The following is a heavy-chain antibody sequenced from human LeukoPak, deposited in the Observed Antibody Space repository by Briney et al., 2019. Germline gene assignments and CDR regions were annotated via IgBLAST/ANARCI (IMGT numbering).Heavy chain of an antibody. D-gene: IGHD4-23*01. J-gene: IGHJ6*03. V-gene: IGHV3-21*01. CDR2: ITTSSSDM. CDR1: GFTFSSYG. Sequence: GGSLRLSCAASGFTFSSYGMHWVRQAPGKGLEWVSSITTSSSDMYYADSVKGRFTISRDNAKNSLFLQMNSLRAEDTAVYYCARDWYTAERWTIYYSYYIDVWGKGTTVTVSS. CDR3: ARDWYTAERWTIYYSYYIDV.